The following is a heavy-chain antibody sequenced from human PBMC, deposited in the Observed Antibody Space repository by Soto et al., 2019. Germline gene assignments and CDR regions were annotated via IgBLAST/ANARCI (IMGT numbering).Heavy chain of an antibody. CDR1: GFTFSSYW. Sequence: PGGSLRLSCAASGFTFSSYWMSWVRQAPGKGLEWVANIKQDGSEKYYVDSVKGRFTISRDNAKNSLYLQMNSLRAEDTAVYYCARYYDSSGHNWFDPWGQGTLVTVSS. D-gene: IGHD3-22*01. V-gene: IGHV3-7*03. J-gene: IGHJ5*02. CDR2: IKQDGSEK. CDR3: ARYYDSSGHNWFDP.